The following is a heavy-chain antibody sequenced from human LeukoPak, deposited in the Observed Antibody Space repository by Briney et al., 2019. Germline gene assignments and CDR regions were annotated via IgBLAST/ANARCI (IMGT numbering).Heavy chain of an antibody. CDR3: GRGRGNSGSFDVFDI. Sequence: GGSLRLSCVGSGFTFSSYSMNWVRQAPGKGLEWVSSISTSSIYIYYADSVKGRFTISRDNAKNSLYLQISSLRAEDTAVYYCGRGRGNSGSFDVFDIWGQGTMVTVSS. J-gene: IGHJ3*02. CDR1: GFTFSSYS. V-gene: IGHV3-21*01. D-gene: IGHD1-26*01. CDR2: ISTSSIYI.